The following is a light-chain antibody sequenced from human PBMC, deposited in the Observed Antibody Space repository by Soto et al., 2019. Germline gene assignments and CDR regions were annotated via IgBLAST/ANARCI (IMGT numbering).Light chain of an antibody. CDR2: AAS. J-gene: IGKJ1*01. CDR3: QQYYHFPS. V-gene: IGKV1-8*01. Sequence: AIRMTQSPSSLSASTGDSVTITCRASQDISGYLAWYQQKPGKAPELLIYAASTLQSGLPSRFSGSGSGTDFTLTINSLQSEDFATYYCQQYYHFPSFGQGTKVEIK. CDR1: QDISGY.